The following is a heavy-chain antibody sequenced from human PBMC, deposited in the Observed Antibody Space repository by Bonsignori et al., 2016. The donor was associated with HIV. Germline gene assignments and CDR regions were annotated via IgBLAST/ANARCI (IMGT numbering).Heavy chain of an antibody. D-gene: IGHD4-17*01. Sequence: WIRQPPGKGLEWIGNIYYSGSTYYNPSLKSRVTISIDTSKNQFSLQVNSVTAADTALYYCARSGFTVSYRTNSFDPWGQGTLVTVSS. V-gene: IGHV4-39*07. CDR3: ARSGFTVSYRTNSFDP. J-gene: IGHJ5*02. CDR2: IYYSGST.